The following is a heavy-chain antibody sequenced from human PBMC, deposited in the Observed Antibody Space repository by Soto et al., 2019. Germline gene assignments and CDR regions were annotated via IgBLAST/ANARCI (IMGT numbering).Heavy chain of an antibody. CDR3: AREPPSDYYYGMDV. V-gene: IGHV3-21*01. CDR1: GFTFSSYS. Sequence: PGGSLRLSCAASGFTFSSYSMNWVRQAPGKGLEWVSSISSSSSYIYYADSVKGRFTISRDNAKNSLYLQMNSLRAEDTAVYYCAREPPSDYYYGMDVWGQGTTVTVSS. J-gene: IGHJ6*02. CDR2: ISSSSSYI.